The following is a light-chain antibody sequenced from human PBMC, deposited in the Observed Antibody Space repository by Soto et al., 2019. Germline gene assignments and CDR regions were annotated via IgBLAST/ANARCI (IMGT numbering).Light chain of an antibody. J-gene: IGLJ1*01. CDR1: SSDVGNSNG. Sequence: QSALTQPPSVSGSPGQSVTISCTGTSSDVGNSNGVSWYQQPPGTAPKLMIYDVTNRPSGVPDRFSGSKSGNTASLTISGPPAEDEADYYWSSYTSSSPYVFGTGTKLTVL. CDR3: SSYTSSSPYV. V-gene: IGLV2-18*02. CDR2: DVT.